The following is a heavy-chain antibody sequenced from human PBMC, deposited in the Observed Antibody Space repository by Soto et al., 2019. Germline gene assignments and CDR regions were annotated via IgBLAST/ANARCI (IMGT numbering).Heavy chain of an antibody. V-gene: IGHV3-23*01. Sequence: GGSLRLSCAASGFTFSSYAMSWVRQAPGKGLEWVSAISGSGGSTYYADSVKGRFTISRDNSKNTLYLQMNSLRAEDTAVYYCAKDRNSSSRPNWFDPWGQGTLVTVSS. CDR3: AKDRNSSSRPNWFDP. CDR2: ISGSGGST. D-gene: IGHD6-13*01. CDR1: GFTFSSYA. J-gene: IGHJ5*02.